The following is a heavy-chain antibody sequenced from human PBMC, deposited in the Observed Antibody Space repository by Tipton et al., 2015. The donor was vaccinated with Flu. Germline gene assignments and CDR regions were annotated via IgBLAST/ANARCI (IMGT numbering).Heavy chain of an antibody. CDR3: AREVTIAAAGTFDDGPPPVTYYFDY. J-gene: IGHJ4*02. CDR1: GYTFTGYY. D-gene: IGHD6-13*01. CDR2: INPNSGGT. V-gene: IGHV1-2*02. Sequence: QSGAEVKKPGASVKVSCKASGYTFTGYYMHWVRQAPGQGLEWMGWINPNSGGTNYAQKFQGRVTITADKSTSTAYMELSSLRSEDTAVYYCAREVTIAAAGTFDDGPPPVTYYFDYWGQGTLVTVSS.